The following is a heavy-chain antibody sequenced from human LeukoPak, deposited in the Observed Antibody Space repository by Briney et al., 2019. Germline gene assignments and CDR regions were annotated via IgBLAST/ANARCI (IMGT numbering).Heavy chain of an antibody. CDR1: GGSISSPISY. J-gene: IGHJ4*02. Sequence: PSETLSLTYTVSGGSISSPISYWGWIRQPPGKGLEWIATVLHSGATFYSPSLEGRLTISIDTSTNQFSLKMTSMTAADTAVYYCARRIVGVIDAFDYWGQGALVTVSS. V-gene: IGHV4-39*01. CDR2: VLHSGAT. D-gene: IGHD1-26*01. CDR3: ARRIVGVIDAFDY.